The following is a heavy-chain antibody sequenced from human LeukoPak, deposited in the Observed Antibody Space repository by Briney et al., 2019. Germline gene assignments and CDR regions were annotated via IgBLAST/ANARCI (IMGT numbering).Heavy chain of an antibody. Sequence: SETLSLTCTVSGGSISGYYWSWIRQPPGEGLEWIGYIYYSGSTNYNPSLKSRVTISVDTSKNQFSLKLSSVTAADTAMYYCARHHYFDSSGYYPLRDWGQGTLATVSS. J-gene: IGHJ4*02. CDR2: IYYSGST. D-gene: IGHD3-22*01. CDR3: ARHHYFDSSGYYPLRD. V-gene: IGHV4-59*08. CDR1: GGSISGYY.